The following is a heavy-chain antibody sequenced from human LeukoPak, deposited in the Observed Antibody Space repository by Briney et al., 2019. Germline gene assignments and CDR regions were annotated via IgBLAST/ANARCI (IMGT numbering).Heavy chain of an antibody. CDR2: ISSSSSYI. V-gene: IGHV3-21*01. CDR1: GFTFSSYS. CDR3: ARTDSYSEEEPDY. Sequence: PGGSLRLSCAASGFTFSSYSMNWVRQAPGKGLEWVSSISSSSSYIYYADSVKGRFTISRDNAKNSLYLQMNSLRAEDTAVYYCARTDSYSEEEPDYWGQGTLVTVSS. J-gene: IGHJ4*02. D-gene: IGHD5-18*01.